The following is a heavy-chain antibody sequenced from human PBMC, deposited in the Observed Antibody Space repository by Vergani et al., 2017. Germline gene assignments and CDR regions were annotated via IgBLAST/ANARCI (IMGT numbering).Heavy chain of an antibody. V-gene: IGHV1-69*08. J-gene: IGHJ4*02. D-gene: IGHD1-20*01. CDR2: IIPILGIA. CDR3: ATDIGITGTTNQY. Sequence: QVQLVQSGAEVKKPGSSVKVSCKASGGTFSSYTISWVRQAPGQGLEWMGRIIPILGIANYAQKFQGRVTITADKSTSTAYMELSSLRSEDTAVYYCATDIGITGTTNQYWGQGTLVTVSS. CDR1: GGTFSSYT.